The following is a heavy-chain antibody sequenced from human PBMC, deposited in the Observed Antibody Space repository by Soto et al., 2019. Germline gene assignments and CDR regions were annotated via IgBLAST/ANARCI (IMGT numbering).Heavy chain of an antibody. V-gene: IGHV3-33*01. CDR1: GFTFSTYG. J-gene: IGHJ6*02. CDR2: IWSDGSLK. CDR3: AGDGIVGATFYGMDV. D-gene: IGHD1-26*01. Sequence: QVQVVESGGGVVQPGGSLRLSCAASGFTFSTYGMHWVRQAPGKGLEWVAIIWSDGSLKYYGDSVKGRFTISRDNYENTAYLQMNNLRVEDTAVYYCAGDGIVGATFYGMDVWGQGTTVTVSS.